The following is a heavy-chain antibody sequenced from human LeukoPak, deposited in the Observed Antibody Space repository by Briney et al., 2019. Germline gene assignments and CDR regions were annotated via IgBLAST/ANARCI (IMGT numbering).Heavy chain of an antibody. V-gene: IGHV1-46*01. CDR1: GYTFTSYY. J-gene: IGHJ4*02. Sequence: GASVKVSCKASGYTFTSYYMHWVRQAPGQGLEWMGIINPSGGSTSYAQKFQGRVTMTRDTSTSTVYMELSSLRSEDTAVYYCARGGSNWYEYRGFDYWGQGTLVTVSS. D-gene: IGHD6-13*01. CDR2: INPSGGST. CDR3: ARGGSNWYEYRGFDY.